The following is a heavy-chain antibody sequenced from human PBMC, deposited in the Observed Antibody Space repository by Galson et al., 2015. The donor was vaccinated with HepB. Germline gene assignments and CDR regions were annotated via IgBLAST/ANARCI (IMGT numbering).Heavy chain of an antibody. CDR1: GFSFSSYG. J-gene: IGHJ5*02. CDR2: IWYDGSNK. V-gene: IGHV3-33*01. D-gene: IGHD6-19*01. Sequence: SLRLSCAASGFSFSSYGMHWVRQAPGKGLEWVAVIWYDGSNKYYADSVKGRFTISRDNSKNTLYLQMNSLRAEDTAVYYCARDLHDSGWYNWFDPWGQGTLVTVSS. CDR3: ARDLHDSGWYNWFDP.